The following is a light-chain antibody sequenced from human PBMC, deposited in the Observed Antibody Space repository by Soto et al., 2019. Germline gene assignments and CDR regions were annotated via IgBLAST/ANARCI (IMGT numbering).Light chain of an antibody. Sequence: QSALTQPASVSGSPGQSITISCTGTSSDVGGYNYVSWYQQHPGKAPKLMIYEVSNRPSGVSNRFSGSKSGNTASLTISGRQAEDEADYYCSSYTSSSSYVFATGTKLT. V-gene: IGLV2-14*01. CDR2: EVS. CDR3: SSYTSSSSYV. CDR1: SSDVGGYNY. J-gene: IGLJ1*01.